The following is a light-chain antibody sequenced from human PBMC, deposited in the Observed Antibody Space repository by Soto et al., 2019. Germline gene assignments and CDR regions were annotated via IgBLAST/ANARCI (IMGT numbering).Light chain of an antibody. CDR2: GAS. CDR3: QQYGSSPSIT. V-gene: IGKV3-20*01. CDR1: QSFRTK. Sequence: ETVMTQSPATLSVSPGERATLSCRASQSFRTKVACYQQTPGQAPRLLIYGASSRATGIPDRFSGSGSGTDFTLTISRLEPEDFAVYYCQQYGSSPSITFGQGTRLEIK. J-gene: IGKJ5*01.